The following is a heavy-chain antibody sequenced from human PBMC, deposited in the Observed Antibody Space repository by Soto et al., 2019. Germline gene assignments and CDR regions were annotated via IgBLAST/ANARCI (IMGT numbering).Heavy chain of an antibody. CDR2: IWKDGNNK. D-gene: IGHD5-12*01. CDR1: GFTVSNYG. V-gene: IGHV3-33*01. CDR3: ARGEAWTDEAFDI. J-gene: IGHJ3*02. Sequence: QVQLVESGGGVVQPGQSLRLSCAASGFTVSNYGMHWVRQAPGKGLEWVAVIWKDGNNKYYRDSVKGRFTISRDNSKNTLELQMSSLTGEDTAVYHCARGEAWTDEAFDIWGQGTMVTVSS.